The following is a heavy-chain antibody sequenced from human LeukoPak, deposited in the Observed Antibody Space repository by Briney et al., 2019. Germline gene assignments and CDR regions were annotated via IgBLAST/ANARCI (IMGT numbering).Heavy chain of an antibody. V-gene: IGHV3-23*01. D-gene: IGHD3-16*01. Sequence: GGSLRLSCAASGFTFSSYAMGWVRQAPGKGLEWVSGISASGGSAYYADSVKGRFTISRDNSNNTLYLQMNSLRAEDTAVYYCAKDFYPRGTYYFDYWGQGTLVTVSS. CDR3: AKDFYPRGTYYFDY. CDR1: GFTFSSYA. CDR2: ISASGGSA. J-gene: IGHJ4*02.